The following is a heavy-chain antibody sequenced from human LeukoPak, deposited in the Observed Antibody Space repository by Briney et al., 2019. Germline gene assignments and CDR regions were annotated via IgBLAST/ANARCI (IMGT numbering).Heavy chain of an antibody. V-gene: IGHV3-21*01. CDR1: GFTFSSYS. J-gene: IGHJ4*02. CDR2: ISSSSYI. D-gene: IGHD6-6*01. CDR3: ARDYSSSSYGY. Sequence: GGSLRLLCGASGFTFSSYSMKWVRPAPGKGREWVSSISSSSYIYYADSVKGRFTISRDNAKNSLYLQMNSLRAEDTAVYYCARDYSSSSYGYWGQGTLVTVSS.